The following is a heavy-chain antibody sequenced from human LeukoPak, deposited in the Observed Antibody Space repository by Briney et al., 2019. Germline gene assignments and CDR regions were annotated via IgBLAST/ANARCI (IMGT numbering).Heavy chain of an antibody. J-gene: IGHJ6*03. Sequence: GGSLRLSCAASGFTFSSYGMCWVRQAPGKGLEWVSAISGSGGSTYYADSVKGRFTISRDNAKNSLYPQMNSLRAGDTAVYYCARETWCGSTSCHGAYYYYYMDVWGKGTTVTISS. CDR1: GFTFSSYG. V-gene: IGHV3-23*01. CDR2: ISGSGGST. CDR3: ARETWCGSTSCHGAYYYYYMDV. D-gene: IGHD2-2*01.